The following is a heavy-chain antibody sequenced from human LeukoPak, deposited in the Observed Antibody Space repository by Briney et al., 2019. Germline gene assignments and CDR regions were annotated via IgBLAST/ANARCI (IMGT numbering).Heavy chain of an antibody. CDR1: GFTFSSYG. CDR3: ARALLVIRGGTVEYYFDY. D-gene: IGHD2-8*02. V-gene: IGHV3-33*01. J-gene: IGHJ4*02. Sequence: GGSLRLSCAASGFTFSSYGMHWVRQAPGKGLEWVAIIWYDGSNKCYADSVKGRFTISRDNSKNTLYLQMNSLRAEDTAVYYCARALLVIRGGTVEYYFDYWGQGTLVTVSS. CDR2: IWYDGSNK.